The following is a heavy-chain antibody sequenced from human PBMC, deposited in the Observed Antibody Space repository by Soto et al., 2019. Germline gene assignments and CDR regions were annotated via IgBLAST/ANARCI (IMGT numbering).Heavy chain of an antibody. Sequence: GGSLSLSCAASGFTLSSYTMNWVRQAPGKGLEYVASVSHNGGSTYYADSVKGRFTISRDKSRNTIALQMSNLRAEDTALYYCVSWVSAHFDNWGQGTLVTVSS. V-gene: IGHV3-64D*06. J-gene: IGHJ4*02. CDR3: VSWVSAHFDN. D-gene: IGHD2-8*01. CDR1: GFTLSSYT. CDR2: VSHNGGST.